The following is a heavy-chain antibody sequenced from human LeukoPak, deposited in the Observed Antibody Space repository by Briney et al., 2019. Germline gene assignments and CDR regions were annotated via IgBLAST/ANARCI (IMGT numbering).Heavy chain of an antibody. J-gene: IGHJ4*02. CDR2: VLSRAGGGTI. Sequence: GGSLRLSCAVSGLAFSNAWMNWVRQAPGKGLEWVGRVLSRAGGGTIDYAAPVKGRFTISRDDSKNALFLQMNSLRTEDTAVYYCVTGGGYNGLDYWGQGALVTVSS. CDR1: GLAFSNAW. D-gene: IGHD5-12*01. V-gene: IGHV3-15*07. CDR3: VTGGGYNGLDY.